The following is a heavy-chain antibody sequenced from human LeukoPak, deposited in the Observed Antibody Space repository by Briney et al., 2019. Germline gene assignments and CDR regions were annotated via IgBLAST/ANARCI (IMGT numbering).Heavy chain of an antibody. CDR3: ARGITMVRGVEHIDY. Sequence: NPSETLSLTCTVSGGSISSSSYYWGWIRQPPGKGLEWIGSIYYSGSTYYNPSLKSRVTISVDTSKNQFSLRLSSVTAADTAVYYCARGITMVRGVEHIDYWGQGTLVTVSS. D-gene: IGHD3-10*01. CDR1: GGSISSSSYY. CDR2: IYYSGST. V-gene: IGHV4-39*07. J-gene: IGHJ4*02.